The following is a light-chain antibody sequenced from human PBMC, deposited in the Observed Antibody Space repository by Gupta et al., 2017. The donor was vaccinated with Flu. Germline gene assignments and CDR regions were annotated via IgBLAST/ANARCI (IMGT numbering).Light chain of an antibody. CDR2: KDI. CDR3: QSTDRSCCHQVG. V-gene: IGLV3-25*03. Sequence: QTAMSTCRGDALAGKYAFWDHRKPGQAPGLVIYKDIGRPAGIPERVSGSTAGTTVTLTISGDQAEDEADYHCQSTDRSCCHQVGFGGGTKLTV. J-gene: IGLJ2*01. CDR1: ALAGKY.